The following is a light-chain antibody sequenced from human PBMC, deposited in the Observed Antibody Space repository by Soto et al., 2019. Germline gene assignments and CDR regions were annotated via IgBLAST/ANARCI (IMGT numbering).Light chain of an antibody. CDR2: DVN. CDR1: SSDISSFNY. CDR3: SSYTTTSTYV. V-gene: IGLV2-14*01. J-gene: IGLJ1*01. Sequence: QSALTQPASVSGSPGQSITISCTGTSSDISSFNYVSWYQQYPGKAPKLMIYDVNNRPSGVSNRFSGSKSGNTASLTISGLQAEDEADYYCSSYTTTSTYVFGAGTKVTVL.